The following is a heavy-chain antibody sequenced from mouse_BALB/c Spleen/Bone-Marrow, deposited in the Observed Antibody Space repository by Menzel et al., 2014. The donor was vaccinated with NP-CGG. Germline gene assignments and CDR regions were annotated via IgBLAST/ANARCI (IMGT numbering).Heavy chain of an antibody. CDR3: ARDYRYDGAMDY. V-gene: IGHV1-9*01. Sequence: VQVVESGAELMKPGASVKISCKATGYTFSSYWIEWVKQRPGHGLEWIGEILPGSGTTNYNENFKGKATFTADTSSNTAYMQLSSLTSEDSAVCYCARDYRYDGAMDYWGQGTSVTVSS. D-gene: IGHD2-14*01. CDR1: GYTFSSYW. J-gene: IGHJ4*01. CDR2: ILPGSGTT.